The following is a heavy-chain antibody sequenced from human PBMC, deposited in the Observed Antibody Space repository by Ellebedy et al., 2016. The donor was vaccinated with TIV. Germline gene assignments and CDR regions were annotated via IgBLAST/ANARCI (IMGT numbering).Heavy chain of an antibody. J-gene: IGHJ1*01. CDR2: IHAGTGNT. V-gene: IGHV1-3*01. CDR1: GYSFSSYN. D-gene: IGHD3-16*01. Sequence: ASVKVSXKASGYSFSSYNIHWVRQAPGQSLEWLGLIHAGTGNTKYSLKFQGTVTFSRETSANVAYMELTSLMSEDTAIYYCARSTYADLDFWGQGTLVTVSS. CDR3: ARSTYADLDF.